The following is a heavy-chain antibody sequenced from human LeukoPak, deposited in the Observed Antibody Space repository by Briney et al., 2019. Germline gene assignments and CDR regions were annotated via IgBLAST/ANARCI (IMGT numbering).Heavy chain of an antibody. J-gene: IGHJ4*02. CDR1: GGSVSSGSYY. V-gene: IGHV4-61*01. CDR3: ARDGVGGSFGY. CDR2: IYYSGST. Sequence: SETLSLTCTVSGGSVSSGSYYWSWIRQPPGKGLEWIGYIYYSGSTNYNPSLKSRVTISVDTSKNQFSLKLSSVTAADTAVYYCARDGVGGSFGYWGQGTLVTVSS. D-gene: IGHD6-19*01.